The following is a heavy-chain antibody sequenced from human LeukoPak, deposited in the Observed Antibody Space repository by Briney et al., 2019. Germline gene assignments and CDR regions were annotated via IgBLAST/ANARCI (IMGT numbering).Heavy chain of an antibody. V-gene: IGHV3-30*04. CDR1: GFTFNSYA. D-gene: IGHD5-12*01. CDR3: ARDQLAYSGYDTLFDY. J-gene: IGHJ4*02. Sequence: GGSLRLSCAASGFTFNSYAIHWVRQAPGKGLEWVAVISYDGSNKYYAESVKGRFTISRDNSKNTLYLQLNSLRPDDTAVYYCARDQLAYSGYDTLFDYWGQGTLVAVSS. CDR2: ISYDGSNK.